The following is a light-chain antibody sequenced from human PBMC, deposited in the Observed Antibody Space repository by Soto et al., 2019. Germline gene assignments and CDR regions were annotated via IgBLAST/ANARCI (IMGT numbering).Light chain of an antibody. J-gene: IGKJ4*01. CDR2: AAS. CDR1: QDITAY. V-gene: IGKV1-9*01. Sequence: DIPLTQSPPFLSASVGDRVTITCRASQDITAYLAWYQQKPGKAPTLLIHAASALHTGVPSRFSGTGSDTEFPLTISALQPEYFATYFCQQINAFPFTFGGGTKVEIK. CDR3: QQINAFPFT.